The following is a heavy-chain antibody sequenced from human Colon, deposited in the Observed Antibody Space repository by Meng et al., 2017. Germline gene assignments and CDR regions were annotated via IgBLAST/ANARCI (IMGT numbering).Heavy chain of an antibody. CDR3: ARGMTNGITFGGVIVN. CDR2: IYYSGST. D-gene: IGHD3-16*02. Sequence: VTLEEAGPGLVRPSETSSLTCTVSGGSVSSGSYYWSWIRQPPGKGLEWIGYIYYSGSTNYNPSLKSRVTISVDTSKNQFSLKLSSVTAADTAVYYCARGMTNGITFGGVIVNWGQGTLVTVSS. CDR1: GGSVSSGSYY. J-gene: IGHJ4*02. V-gene: IGHV4-61*01.